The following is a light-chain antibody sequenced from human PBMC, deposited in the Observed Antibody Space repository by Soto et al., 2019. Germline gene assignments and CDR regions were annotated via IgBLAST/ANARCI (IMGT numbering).Light chain of an antibody. J-gene: IGKJ5*01. CDR3: QQHGSSPVN. CDR1: QSVSSYY. Sequence: EIVSTQSAATLFLCRGDRATVSSRVGQSVSSYYLAWYQQKPGQAPRLLIYAASSRATGIPDRFSGSGSGTDFTLTISRLEPEDFAVYYCQQHGSSPVNFGQGTRLEI. V-gene: IGKV3-20*01. CDR2: AAS.